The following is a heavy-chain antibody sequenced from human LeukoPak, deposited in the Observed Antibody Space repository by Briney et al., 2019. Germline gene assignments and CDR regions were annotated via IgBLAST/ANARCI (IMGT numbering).Heavy chain of an antibody. CDR2: IIPIFGTA. V-gene: IGHV1-69*05. CDR1: GGTFSSYA. Sequence: SVKVSCKASGGTFSSYAISWVRQAPGQGLEWMGGIIPIFGTANYAQKFQGRVTITTDESTSTAYMELSSLRSEDTAVYYCARGPYDFWSGYYLKYYYYYMDVWGKGTTVTVSS. J-gene: IGHJ6*03. CDR3: ARGPYDFWSGYYLKYYYYYMDV. D-gene: IGHD3-3*01.